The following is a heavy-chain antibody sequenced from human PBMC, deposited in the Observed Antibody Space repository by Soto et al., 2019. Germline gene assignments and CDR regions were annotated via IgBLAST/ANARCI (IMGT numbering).Heavy chain of an antibody. CDR1: GYTFSSNG. V-gene: IGHV1-18*04. CDR3: ARLNGYSSGWYDY. D-gene: IGHD6-19*01. J-gene: IGHJ4*02. Sequence: QVQLVQSGAEVKKPGASVKVSCKASGYTFSSNGVSWVRQAPGQGLEWMGWIGTFNGNAHYAQKFQGRVTMTTDTSTNTAYMELGSLNSDDTAVYYCARLNGYSSGWYDYWGQGTLVTVSS. CDR2: IGTFNGNA.